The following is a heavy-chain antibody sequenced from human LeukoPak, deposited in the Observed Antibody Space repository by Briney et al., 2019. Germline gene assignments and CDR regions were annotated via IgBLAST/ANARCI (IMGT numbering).Heavy chain of an antibody. Sequence: SETLSLTCTVSGGSISSSSYYWGWIRQPPGKGLEWIETIYYSGSTYYNPSLKSRVTISVDTSKNQFSLKLSSVTAADTAVYYCAGRFLEWLLDYWGQGTLVTVSS. J-gene: IGHJ4*02. V-gene: IGHV4-39*01. CDR3: AGRFLEWLLDY. CDR2: IYYSGST. CDR1: GGSISSSSYY. D-gene: IGHD3-3*01.